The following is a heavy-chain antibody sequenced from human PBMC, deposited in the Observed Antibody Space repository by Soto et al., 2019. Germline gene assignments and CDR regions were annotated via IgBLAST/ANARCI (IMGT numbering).Heavy chain of an antibody. D-gene: IGHD6-6*01. CDR3: AKVMSIAALFGAFDI. CDR2: ISGSGGST. CDR1: GLTFSSYG. V-gene: IGHV3-23*01. J-gene: IGHJ3*02. Sequence: GSLRLSCGASGLTFSSYGMSWVRQAPGKGLEWVSAISGSGGSTYYADSVKGRFTISRDNSKNTLYLQMNSLRAEDTAVYYCAKVMSIAALFGAFDIWGQGTMVTV.